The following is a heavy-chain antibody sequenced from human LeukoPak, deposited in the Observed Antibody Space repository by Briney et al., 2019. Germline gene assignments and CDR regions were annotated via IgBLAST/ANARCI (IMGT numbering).Heavy chain of an antibody. CDR1: SGSIDTYY. CDR3: AGRGLSTGWTFDY. CDR2: IHTSGRT. V-gene: IGHV4-4*07. D-gene: IGHD6-19*01. J-gene: IGHJ4*01. Sequence: PSETLSLTCSVSSGSIDTYYWSWIRQPAGKGLEWIAQIHTSGRTDFNPSLKSRVSISMDTPNNQFSLMISSVTAADTAIYYCAGRGLSTGWTFDYWGDGTLVTVSS.